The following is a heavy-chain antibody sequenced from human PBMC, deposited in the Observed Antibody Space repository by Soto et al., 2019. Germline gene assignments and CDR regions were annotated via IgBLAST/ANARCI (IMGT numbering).Heavy chain of an antibody. CDR1: GESFSGYY. D-gene: IGHD1-7*01. J-gene: IGHJ6*02. Sequence: QVHLQQRGAGLLKPSETLSLNYVVSGESFSGYYWSWISQTPGMGLEWIGEVDHRGSTTYNPSLKNRASISIDSSKNLFSLELTSVTAADTALYFCARYEYGNSLYGVDVWGQGTRVTVSS. CDR3: ARYEYGNSLYGVDV. CDR2: VDHRGST. V-gene: IGHV4-34*02.